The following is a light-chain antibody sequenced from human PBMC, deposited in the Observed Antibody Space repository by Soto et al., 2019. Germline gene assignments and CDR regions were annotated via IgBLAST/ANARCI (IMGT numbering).Light chain of an antibody. Sequence: DIQMTQSPSSVSASVGDRVSITCRASQGIGSQLAWYQQKPGKAPKLLIHAASTLQRGVPSRFSGSGSGTDFTLTISSQQSEDFATYYCQQANAFPRTFGQGTKVEIE. J-gene: IGKJ1*01. CDR1: QGIGSQ. CDR2: AAS. CDR3: QQANAFPRT. V-gene: IGKV1-12*01.